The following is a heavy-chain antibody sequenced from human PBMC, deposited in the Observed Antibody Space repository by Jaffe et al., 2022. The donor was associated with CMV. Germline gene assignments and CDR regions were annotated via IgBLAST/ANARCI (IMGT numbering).Heavy chain of an antibody. Sequence: QVQLVQSGAEVKKPGASVKVSCKASGYTFTSYYMHWVRQAPGQGLEWMGIINPSGGSTSYAQKFQGRVTMTRDTSTSTVYMELSSLRSEDTAVYYCARERGSIVGATARAEFDYWGQGTLVTVSS. CDR1: GYTFTSYY. D-gene: IGHD1-26*01. V-gene: IGHV1-46*01. CDR2: INPSGGST. CDR3: ARERGSIVGATARAEFDY. J-gene: IGHJ4*02.